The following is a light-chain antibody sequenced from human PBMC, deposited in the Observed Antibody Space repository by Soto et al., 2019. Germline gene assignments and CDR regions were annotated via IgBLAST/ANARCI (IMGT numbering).Light chain of an antibody. CDR1: SSNIGALYD. Sequence: QLVLTQPPSVSGAQGHRVTISCTGGSSNIGALYDVNWYQQLPGTAPKLLIYDNNNRPSGVPDRFSGSKSGTSASLAITGLQAEDEADYYCQSYDNSLSGHVVFGGGTKLTVL. CDR3: QSYDNSLSGHVV. J-gene: IGLJ2*01. V-gene: IGLV1-40*01. CDR2: DNN.